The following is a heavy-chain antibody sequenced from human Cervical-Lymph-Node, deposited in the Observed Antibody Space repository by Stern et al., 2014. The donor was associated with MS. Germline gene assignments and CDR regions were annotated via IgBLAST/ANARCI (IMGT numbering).Heavy chain of an antibody. Sequence: EVQLLESGGGLVQPGGSLRLSCAASGFTFSSYWMHWVRQAPGKGLVWVSRINSDGSSTSYADSVKGRFTISRDNAKNTLYLQMNSLRAEDTAVYYCARDVLYDSSGYYDAFDIWGQGTMVTVSS. CDR1: GFTFSSYW. J-gene: IGHJ3*02. CDR3: ARDVLYDSSGYYDAFDI. CDR2: INSDGSST. V-gene: IGHV3-74*01. D-gene: IGHD3-22*01.